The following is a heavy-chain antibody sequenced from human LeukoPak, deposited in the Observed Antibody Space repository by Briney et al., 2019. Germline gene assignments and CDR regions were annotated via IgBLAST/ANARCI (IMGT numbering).Heavy chain of an antibody. V-gene: IGHV3-48*01. CDR1: GFTFSSYS. Sequence: GGSLRLSCAASGFTFSSYSMNWVRQAPGKGLEWVSYISSSSSTIYYADSVKGRFTISRDNAKNSLYLQMNSLRAEDTAVYYCARGLGFDIWGQGTMVTVSS. CDR3: ARGLGFDI. CDR2: ISSSSSTI. J-gene: IGHJ3*02.